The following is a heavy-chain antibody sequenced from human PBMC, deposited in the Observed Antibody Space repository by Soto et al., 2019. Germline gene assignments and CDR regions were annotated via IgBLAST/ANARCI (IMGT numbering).Heavy chain of an antibody. CDR2: ISLYSDGT. D-gene: IGHD2-2*01. CDR3: ARVVPGAEAWFGP. CDR1: GYTFSNYG. Sequence: GASVKVSCKTSGYTFSNYGITWVRQAPGQPLEWLGWISLYSDGTNYAQKFQGRVSMTTDTSTATAYMELRSLRSDDTAVYYCARVVPGAEAWFGPWGQGTLVTVSS. J-gene: IGHJ5*02. V-gene: IGHV1-18*01.